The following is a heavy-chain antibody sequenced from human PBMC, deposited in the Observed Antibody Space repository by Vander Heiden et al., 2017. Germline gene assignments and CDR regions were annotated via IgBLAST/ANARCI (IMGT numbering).Heavy chain of an antibody. D-gene: IGHD3-9*01. CDR1: GYTFTGYY. V-gene: IGHV1-2*02. CDR2: INPNSGGT. J-gene: IGHJ3*02. Sequence: QVQLVQSGAEVKKPGASVKVSCKASGYTFTGYYMHWVRQAPGQGIEWMGWINPNSGGTNYAQKFQGRVTMTRDTSISTAYMELSRLRSDDTAVYYCARDGGILTGYPDALDIWGQGTMGTVAS. CDR3: ARDGGILTGYPDALDI.